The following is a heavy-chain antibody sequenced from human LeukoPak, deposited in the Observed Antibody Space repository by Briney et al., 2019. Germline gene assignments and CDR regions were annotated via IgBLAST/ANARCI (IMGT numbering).Heavy chain of an antibody. CDR2: ITGSGGNR. V-gene: IGHV3-23*01. Sequence: PGGSLRLSCAGSGFTFSNYAMIWVRQAPGKGLEWVSAITGSGGNRFYAGSVKGRFTISRDNSKNTLYLQMNSLRTEDTAVYYCAKDSQYYYIDVWGKGTTVTVSS. J-gene: IGHJ6*03. CDR3: AKDSQYYYIDV. CDR1: GFTFSNYA.